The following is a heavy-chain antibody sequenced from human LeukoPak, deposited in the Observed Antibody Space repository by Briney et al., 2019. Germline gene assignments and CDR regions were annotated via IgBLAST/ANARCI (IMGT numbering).Heavy chain of an antibody. V-gene: IGHV1-2*02. CDR1: GYTFTGYY. CDR3: ARDPFPIAVARPWWGY. CDR2: INPNSGGT. J-gene: IGHJ4*02. D-gene: IGHD6-19*01. Sequence: GASVKVSCKASGYTFTGYYMLWVRQSPGQGLGWMGWINPNSGGTDYAQKFQGRVTMTRVTSISTAYMELSRLRSDDTAVYYCARDPFPIAVARPWWGYWGQGTLVTVSS.